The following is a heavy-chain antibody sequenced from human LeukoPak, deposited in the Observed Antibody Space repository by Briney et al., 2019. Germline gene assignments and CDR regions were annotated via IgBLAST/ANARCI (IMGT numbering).Heavy chain of an antibody. Sequence: PGGSLRLSCAASGFTFSTYGINWVRQAPGKRLEWVSYISSRSDSVYYADSVKGRFTISSDNAENSLYLQIISLRDEDTAVYYCARAMRSGYDYWGQGTLVTVSS. D-gene: IGHD5-12*01. J-gene: IGHJ4*02. CDR3: ARAMRSGYDY. CDR2: ISSRSDSV. V-gene: IGHV3-48*02. CDR1: GFTFSTYG.